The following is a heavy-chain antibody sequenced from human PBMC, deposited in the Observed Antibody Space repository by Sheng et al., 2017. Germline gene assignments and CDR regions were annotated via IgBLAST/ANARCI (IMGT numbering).Heavy chain of an antibody. J-gene: IGHJ4*02. V-gene: IGHV3-30*04. CDR3: AKVGIVGATLYYLDS. D-gene: IGHD1-26*01. Sequence: QVLLVESGGGVVQPGRSLRLSCAASGFRFNDYAMFWVRRAPGKGLDWVAVVSYDANKKYYADSVKGRFTISRDNSENTLSLQMDSLNPEDTAVYYCAKVGIVGATLYYLDSWGLGTLVTVSS. CDR1: GFRFNDYA. CDR2: VSYDANKK.